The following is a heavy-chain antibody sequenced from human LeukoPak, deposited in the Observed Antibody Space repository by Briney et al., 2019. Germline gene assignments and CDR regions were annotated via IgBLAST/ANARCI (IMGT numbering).Heavy chain of an antibody. Sequence: PCETLSLTCTVSSGSIKSYYWGWVRQPPGKGLEWIGRIYTTGATQYNPSLKSRVTMSIDTSTNQFSLNLTSMTAADTAVYYCGRQGYTASYYFLDFWSQGTLVAVS. CDR2: IYTTGAT. D-gene: IGHD1-26*01. V-gene: IGHV4-4*07. CDR3: GRQGYTASYYFLDF. J-gene: IGHJ4*02. CDR1: SGSIKSYY.